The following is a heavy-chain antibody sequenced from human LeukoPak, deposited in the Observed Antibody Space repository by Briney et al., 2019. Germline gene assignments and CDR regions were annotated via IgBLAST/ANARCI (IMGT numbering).Heavy chain of an antibody. CDR2: IYPGDSET. D-gene: IGHD2-8*01. J-gene: IGHJ4*02. Sequence: GESLKISFKGSGYRFTNYWIGWVRPMPGKGLEWMGIIYPGDSETRYSPSFQGQVTISADKSISTANLQWSSLKASDTAIYYCARLLLYYGVAGGYFDYWGQGTLVTVSS. V-gene: IGHV5-51*01. CDR1: GYRFTNYW. CDR3: ARLLLYYGVAGGYFDY.